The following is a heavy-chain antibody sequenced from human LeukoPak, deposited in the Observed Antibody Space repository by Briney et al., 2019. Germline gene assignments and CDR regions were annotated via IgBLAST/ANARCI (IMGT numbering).Heavy chain of an antibody. J-gene: IGHJ6*03. Sequence: GGSLRLSCAASGFTVSSNYMSWVRQAPGKGLEWVSVIYSGGSTYYADSVKGRFTISRDNSKNTLYLQMNSLRAEDTAVYYCARDGGSSDFWSGYYTGNYYMDVWGKGPRSPSP. CDR2: IYSGGST. D-gene: IGHD3-3*01. V-gene: IGHV3-66*02. CDR1: GFTVSSNY. CDR3: ARDGGSSDFWSGYYTGNYYMDV.